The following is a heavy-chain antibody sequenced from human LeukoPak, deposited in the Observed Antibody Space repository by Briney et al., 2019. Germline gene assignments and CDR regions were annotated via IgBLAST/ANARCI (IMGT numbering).Heavy chain of an antibody. CDR1: GFTFSSYA. CDR2: ISGSGGST. J-gene: IGHJ4*02. CDR3: ARRSNPPGRIDH. V-gene: IGHV3-23*01. Sequence: PGGSLRLSCAASGFTFSSYAMSWVRQAPPKGLEWVSAISGSGGSTYYADSVKGRFTISRDNSKNTMYLQMNSLKGEDAAVYYCARRSNPPGRIDHWGQGTLVTVSS. D-gene: IGHD1-14*01.